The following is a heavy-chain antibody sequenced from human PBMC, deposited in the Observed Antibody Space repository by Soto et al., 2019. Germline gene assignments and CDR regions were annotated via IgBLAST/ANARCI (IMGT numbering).Heavy chain of an antibody. CDR1: GYTFTSNN. J-gene: IGHJ5*02. CDR2: INPSSGGT. CDR3: ARDIAADGRGRWFDP. D-gene: IGHD6-13*01. Sequence: QVQLVQSGAEVTKPGASVKVSCKASGYTFTSNNIHWVRRAPGQRLEWMGRINPSSGGTIYTQKFQGRVSVTRDTSTSTVYMELSSLRSDDTAVYYCARDIAADGRGRWFDPWGQGSLVTVSS. V-gene: IGHV1-46*01.